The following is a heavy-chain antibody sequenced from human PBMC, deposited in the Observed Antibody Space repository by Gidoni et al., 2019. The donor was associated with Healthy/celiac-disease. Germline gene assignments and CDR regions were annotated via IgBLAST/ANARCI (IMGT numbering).Heavy chain of an antibody. CDR2: IWYDGSNK. CDR3: ARGSWDGVKGSAGLDY. CDR1: GLTLSTYG. V-gene: IGHV3-33*01. D-gene: IGHD3-10*01. Sequence: QVQLVESGGGVVQTGRSLSLSCAASGLTLSTYGRPWVRQAPGKGLEWVAVIWYDGSNKYYADSVKGRFTISRDNSKNTLYLQMNSLRAEDTAVYYCARGSWDGVKGSAGLDYWGQGTLVTVSS. J-gene: IGHJ4*02.